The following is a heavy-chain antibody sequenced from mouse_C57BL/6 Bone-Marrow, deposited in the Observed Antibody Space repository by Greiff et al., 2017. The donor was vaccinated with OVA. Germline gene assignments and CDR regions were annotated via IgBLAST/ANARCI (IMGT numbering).Heavy chain of an antibody. CDR2: ISGGGGNT. J-gene: IGHJ1*03. CDR1: GFTFSSYT. CDR3: ARHWDYYGSSWYFEV. D-gene: IGHD1-1*01. V-gene: IGHV5-9*01. Sequence: EVKLVESGGGLVKPGGSLKLSCAASGFTFSSYTMSWVRQTPEKRLEWVATISGGGGNTYYPDSVKGRFTISRDNAKNTLYLQMSSLRSEDTALYYCARHWDYYGSSWYFEVWGTGTTVTVSS.